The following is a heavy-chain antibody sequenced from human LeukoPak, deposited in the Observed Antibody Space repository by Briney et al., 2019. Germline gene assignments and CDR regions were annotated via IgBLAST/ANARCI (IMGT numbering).Heavy chain of an antibody. Sequence: WESLKISFKGSGYSFTSYWIGWGRQMPGKGLEWRGIIDAGASDTKYSPYFQGQVTIPADKSIRTASVQWSSLQASDTAMYYCARIGYDILTGYAYWGQGTLVTVPS. CDR3: ARIGYDILTGYAY. V-gene: IGHV5-51*01. CDR2: IDAGASDT. J-gene: IGHJ4*02. CDR1: GYSFTSYW. D-gene: IGHD3-9*01.